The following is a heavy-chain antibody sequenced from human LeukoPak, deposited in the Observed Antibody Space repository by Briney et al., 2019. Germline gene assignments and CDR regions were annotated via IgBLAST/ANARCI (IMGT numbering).Heavy chain of an antibody. D-gene: IGHD4-17*01. Sequence: PSETLSLTCTVSGGSISSYYWSWIRQPPGKGLEWIGYIYYSGSTNYNPSLKSRVTISVDTSKNQFSLKLSSVTAADTAVYYCARDLGFCGDYYFDYWGQGTLVTVSS. V-gene: IGHV4-59*01. CDR2: IYYSGST. CDR3: ARDLGFCGDYYFDY. CDR1: GGSISSYY. J-gene: IGHJ4*02.